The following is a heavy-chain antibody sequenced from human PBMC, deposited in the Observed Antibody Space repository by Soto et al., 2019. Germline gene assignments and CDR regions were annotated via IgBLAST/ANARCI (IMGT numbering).Heavy chain of an antibody. V-gene: IGHV1-69*01. J-gene: IGHJ5*02. CDR2: IIPKLGSA. D-gene: IGHD2-21*01. CDR3: ARGGDVYNFGAVS. Sequence: QVQLVQSGAEVKEPGSSVKVSCKASGGGNLRDYRTTWVRRAPGQGLEWMGGIIPKLGSANYAQNFQGRGTVTADESTNTVYMELRSLRSDDTAVYYCARGGDVYNFGAVSLGQGTPVTVSS. CDR1: GGGNLRDYR.